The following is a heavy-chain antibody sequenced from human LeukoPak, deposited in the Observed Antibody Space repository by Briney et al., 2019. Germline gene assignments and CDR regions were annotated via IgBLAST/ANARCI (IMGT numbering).Heavy chain of an antibody. CDR1: GYTLTELS. V-gene: IGHV1-24*01. J-gene: IGHJ4*02. D-gene: IGHD6-6*01. CDR3: ATVEYSSSSGFDY. Sequence: ASVKVSCKVSGYTLTELSMHWVRQAPGKGLEWLGGFDPEDGETIYAQKFQGRVTMTEDTSTDTAYMELSRLRSEDTAVYYCATVEYSSSSGFDYWGQGTLVTVSS. CDR2: FDPEDGET.